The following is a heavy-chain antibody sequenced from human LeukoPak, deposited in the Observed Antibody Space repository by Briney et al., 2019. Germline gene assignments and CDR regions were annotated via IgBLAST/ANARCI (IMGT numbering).Heavy chain of an antibody. Sequence: GGSLRLSCVVSGFTFSSYEMNWVRQAPGKGLEWVSSISSSSSYIYYADSVKGRFTISRDNAKNSLYLQMNSLRAEDTAVYYCAREDEWSGAFDIWGQGTMVTVSS. J-gene: IGHJ3*02. V-gene: IGHV3-21*01. CDR3: AREDEWSGAFDI. CDR1: GFTFSSYE. CDR2: ISSSSSYI. D-gene: IGHD3-3*01.